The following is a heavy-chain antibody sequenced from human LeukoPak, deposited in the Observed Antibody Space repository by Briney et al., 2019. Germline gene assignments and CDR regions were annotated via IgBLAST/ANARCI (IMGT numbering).Heavy chain of an antibody. J-gene: IGHJ1*01. Sequence: ASVRVSCKASGYTFTTYNIRWVRQAPGQGLDCMGIINPSGGSASYAQKLQGRVTMTTDTSTSTAYMELRSLRSDDTAVYYCARASKSGSYYFQHWGQGTLVTVSS. CDR3: ARASKSGSYYFQH. V-gene: IGHV1-46*01. D-gene: IGHD1-26*01. CDR2: INPSGGSA. CDR1: GYTFTTYN.